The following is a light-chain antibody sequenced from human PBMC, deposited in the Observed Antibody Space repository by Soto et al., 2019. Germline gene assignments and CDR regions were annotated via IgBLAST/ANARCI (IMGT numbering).Light chain of an antibody. V-gene: IGKV3-15*01. CDR2: DTS. J-gene: IGKJ4*01. CDR1: QNVHSD. CDR3: QQYNNWPLT. Sequence: EVVMTQCPDTLSVSPGDGATLSCRASQNVHSDLAWYQQKPGQAPRLVIYDTSTRATDIPVRFTGGGSGTEFTLTISSLKSEDFAVYYCQQYNNWPLTFGGGTKVEIK.